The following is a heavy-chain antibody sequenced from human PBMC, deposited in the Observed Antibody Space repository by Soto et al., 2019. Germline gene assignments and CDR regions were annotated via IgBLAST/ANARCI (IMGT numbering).Heavy chain of an antibody. CDR2: IYYSGST. CDR1: GGSISSYY. J-gene: IGHJ4*02. CDR3: ARYNWNSLAFDY. D-gene: IGHD1-7*01. Sequence: SETLSLTCTVSGGSISSYYWSWIRQPPGKGLEWIGYIYYSGSTNYNPSLKSRVTISVDTSKNQFSLKLSSVTAADTAVYYCARYNWNSLAFDYWGQGTLVTVSS. V-gene: IGHV4-59*01.